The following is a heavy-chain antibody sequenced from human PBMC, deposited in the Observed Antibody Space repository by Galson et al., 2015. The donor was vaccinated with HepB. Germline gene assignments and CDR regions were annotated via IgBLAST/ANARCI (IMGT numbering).Heavy chain of an antibody. D-gene: IGHD3-16*01. CDR1: GYTFSTYI. Sequence: SVKVSCKASGYTFSTYIMHWVRQAPGQRLEWMGWINAGKGNTKYSQTFQDRVTITRDTSASTAYMELSSLRSEDTAVYYCAREGARLGLELDSWGQGTLVPVSS. CDR2: INAGKGNT. V-gene: IGHV1-3*01. J-gene: IGHJ4*02. CDR3: AREGARLGLELDS.